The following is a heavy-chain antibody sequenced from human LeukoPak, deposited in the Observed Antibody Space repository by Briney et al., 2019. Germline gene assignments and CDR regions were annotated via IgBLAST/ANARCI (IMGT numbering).Heavy chain of an antibody. CDR1: GGSISSSNW. CDR3: ARGSGSSWYGGWFDP. V-gene: IGHV4-4*02. D-gene: IGHD6-13*01. CDR2: IYHSGST. J-gene: IGHJ5*02. Sequence: SGTLSLTCAVSGGSISSSNWWSWVRQPPGKGLEWSGEIYHSGSTNYNPSLKSRVTISVDKSKNQFSLKLSSVTAADTAVYYCARGSGSSWYGGWFDPWGQGTLVTVSS.